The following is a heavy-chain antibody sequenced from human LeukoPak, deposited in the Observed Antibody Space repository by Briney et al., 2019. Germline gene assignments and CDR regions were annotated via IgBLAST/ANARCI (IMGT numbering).Heavy chain of an antibody. V-gene: IGHV4-59*12. D-gene: IGHD3-22*01. CDR2: IYYSGST. Sequence: SETLSLTCTVSGGSISSYYWSWIRQPPGKGLEWIGYIYYSGSTNYNPSLKSRVTISVDTSKNQFSLKLSSVTAADTAVYYCATATIYDSSGYYSYYFDYWGQGTLVTVSS. CDR3: ATATIYDSSGYYSYYFDY. CDR1: GGSISSYY. J-gene: IGHJ4*02.